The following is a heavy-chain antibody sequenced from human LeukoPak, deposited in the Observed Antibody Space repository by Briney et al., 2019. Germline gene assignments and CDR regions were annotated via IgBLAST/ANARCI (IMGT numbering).Heavy chain of an antibody. Sequence: SETLSLTCTVSGGSISSHYWSWIRQPPGKGLEWIGYIYYSGSTNYNPSLKSRVTISVDTSKNQFSLKLSSVTAADTAVYYCASVDSSRCNYYYYMDVWGKGTTVTVSS. CDR1: GGSISSHY. V-gene: IGHV4-59*11. D-gene: IGHD3-22*01. CDR3: ASVDSSRCNYYYYMDV. J-gene: IGHJ6*03. CDR2: IYYSGST.